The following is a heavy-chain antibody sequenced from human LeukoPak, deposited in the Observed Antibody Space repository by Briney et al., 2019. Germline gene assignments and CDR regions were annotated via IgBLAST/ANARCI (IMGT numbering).Heavy chain of an antibody. D-gene: IGHD6-19*01. CDR3: ARDGGSAWFFRY. J-gene: IGHJ4*02. CDR1: GGSISSYY. Sequence: LSLTCTVSGGSISSYYWSWIRQPPGKGLEWGSYISSSGNTKYYTDSVKGRFTISRDNAKNSVYLQMNSLRVEDTAVYYCARDGGSAWFFRYWGQGTLVTVSS. CDR2: ISSSGNTK. V-gene: IGHV3-11*04.